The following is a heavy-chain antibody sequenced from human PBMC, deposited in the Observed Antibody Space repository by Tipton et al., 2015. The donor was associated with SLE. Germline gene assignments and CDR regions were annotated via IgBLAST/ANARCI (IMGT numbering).Heavy chain of an antibody. Sequence: SLRLSCAASGFTFSSYGMHWVRQAPGKGLEWAAFIRYDGSNKYYADSVKGRFTISRYSSKNTLYLQMNSLRAEDTAVYYCATPVALYLDYWGQGTLVTVSS. J-gene: IGHJ4*02. CDR1: GFTFSSYG. D-gene: IGHD2-21*01. V-gene: IGHV3-30*02. CDR3: ATPVALYLDY. CDR2: IRYDGSNK.